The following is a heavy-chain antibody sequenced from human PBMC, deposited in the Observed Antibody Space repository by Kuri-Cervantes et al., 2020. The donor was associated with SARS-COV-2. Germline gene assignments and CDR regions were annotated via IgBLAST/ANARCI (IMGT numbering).Heavy chain of an antibody. V-gene: IGHV4-59*12. D-gene: IGHD2-2*01. CDR2: IYYSGST. CDR3: ARELTVPAPRFNP. J-gene: IGHJ5*01. Sequence: SETLSLTCTVSGGSISSYYWSWIRQPPEKGLGWIGYIYYSGSTNYNPSLKSRIAMSLDTSKNQFSLNLTSLTAADTAVYFCARELTVPAPRFNPWGQGILVTVSS. CDR1: GGSISSYY.